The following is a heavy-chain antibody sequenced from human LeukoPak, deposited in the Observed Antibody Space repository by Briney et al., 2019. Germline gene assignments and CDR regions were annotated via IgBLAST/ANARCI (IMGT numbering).Heavy chain of an antibody. CDR2: IYYSGST. V-gene: IGHV4-59*01. Sequence: SETLSLTSTVSGGSISSYYWSWIRQPPGKGLEWIGYIYYSGSTNYNPSLKSRVTISVDTSKNQFSLKLSSVTAADTAVYYCAREWQLSRAFDIWGQGTMVTVSS. D-gene: IGHD2-15*01. CDR3: AREWQLSRAFDI. CDR1: GGSISSYY. J-gene: IGHJ3*02.